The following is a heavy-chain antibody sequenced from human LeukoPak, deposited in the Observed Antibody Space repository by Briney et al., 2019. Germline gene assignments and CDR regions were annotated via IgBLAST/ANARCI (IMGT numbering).Heavy chain of an antibody. Sequence: SDTLSLTCTVSDDSITMYYWTWIRQPPGKGLEWIGYVDHTGSTKFNTSLNGRVSISRDTSNNFFSLRLRSVTAADTAVYFCARGRVSSITWYSTYYYYFYMLFWGKGTAVTVSS. CDR1: DDSITMYY. CDR3: ARGRVSSITWYSTYYYYFYMLF. J-gene: IGHJ6*03. CDR2: VDHTGST. D-gene: IGHD4-11*01. V-gene: IGHV4-59*07.